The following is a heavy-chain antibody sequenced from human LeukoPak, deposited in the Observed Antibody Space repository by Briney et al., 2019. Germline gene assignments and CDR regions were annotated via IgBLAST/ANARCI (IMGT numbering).Heavy chain of an antibody. CDR3: AKARYSNYDYFDY. D-gene: IGHD4-11*01. CDR1: GFTFGSYT. J-gene: IGHJ4*02. Sequence: GGSLRLSCAASGFTFGSYTMTWVRQAPGEGLEWVSAISGSGGDTYYADSVKGRFTISRDNSKNTLFLQMNSLRAEDTAIYYCAKARYSNYDYFDYWGQGTLVTVSS. CDR2: ISGSGGDT. V-gene: IGHV3-23*01.